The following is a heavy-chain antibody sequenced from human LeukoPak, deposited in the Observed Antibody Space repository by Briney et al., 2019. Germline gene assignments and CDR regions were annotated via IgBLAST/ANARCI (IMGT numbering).Heavy chain of an antibody. Sequence: PSQTLSLTCTVSGGSISSGSYYWSWIRQPAGKGLEWIGRIYTSGSTNYNPSLKSRVTISVDTSKNQFSLKLSSVTAADTAVYYCARQEEAARLFDYWGQGTLVTVSS. V-gene: IGHV4-61*02. CDR3: ARQEEAARLFDY. CDR1: GGSISSGSYY. CDR2: IYTSGST. J-gene: IGHJ4*02. D-gene: IGHD6-6*01.